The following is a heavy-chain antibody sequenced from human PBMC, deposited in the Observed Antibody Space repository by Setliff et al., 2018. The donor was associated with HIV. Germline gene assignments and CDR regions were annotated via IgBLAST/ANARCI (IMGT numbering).Heavy chain of an antibody. CDR3: ASLPPLYDSSGYYFDY. J-gene: IGHJ4*02. Sequence: SETLSLTCSVSGDSISSSSYHWGWIRQPPGKGLEWIGSIYYSGSTYYNPSLNSRVTISVDASKNQFSLKLSSVTAADTAVYYCASLPPLYDSSGYYFDYWGQGTLVTVSS. D-gene: IGHD3-22*01. CDR2: IYYSGST. V-gene: IGHV4-39*01. CDR1: GDSISSSSYH.